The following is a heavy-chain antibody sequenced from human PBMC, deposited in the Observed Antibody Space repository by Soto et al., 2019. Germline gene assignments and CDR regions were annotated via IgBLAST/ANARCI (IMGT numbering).Heavy chain of an antibody. CDR1: GYSFTNYG. V-gene: IGHV1-18*01. J-gene: IGHJ6*03. Sequence: QDQLVQSGAEVKKPGASVTVSCKASGYSFTNYGVTWVRQAPGQGLEWMGWISAFNGNTHYAQNLQGRVIMTTEASTSTAYMELRSLRSDDTAVYYCARDRGVAPPVAGNTHYYYYMDVWGKGTTVTVSS. CDR2: ISAFNGNT. CDR3: ARDRGVAPPVAGNTHYYYYMDV. D-gene: IGHD6-19*01.